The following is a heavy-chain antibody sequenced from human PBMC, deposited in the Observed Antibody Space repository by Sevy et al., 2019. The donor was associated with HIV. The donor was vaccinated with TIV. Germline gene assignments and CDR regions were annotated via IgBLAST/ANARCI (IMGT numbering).Heavy chain of an antibody. Sequence: GGCLRLSCAASGFTFSSYAMTWVRQAPGKGLDWVSSMTGSGGTTYYGDSVKGRFTISRDNSKNTLYLQMNNLRVEDTALYYCAKDGLHSGDFEYFQDWGQGTLVTVSS. J-gene: IGHJ1*01. V-gene: IGHV3-23*01. CDR2: MTGSGGTT. D-gene: IGHD2-21*02. CDR3: AKDGLHSGDFEYFQD. CDR1: GFTFSSYA.